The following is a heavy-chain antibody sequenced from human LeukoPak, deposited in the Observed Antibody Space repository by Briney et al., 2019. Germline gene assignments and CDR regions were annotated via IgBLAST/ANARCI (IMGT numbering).Heavy chain of an antibody. CDR3: ARVSYYDSSGDTADY. CDR2: IIPIFGTA. Sequence: PGSSVQVSCKASGGTFSSYAISWVRQAPGQGLEWMGGIIPIFGTANYAQKFQGRVTITTDESTSTAYMELSSLRSEDTAVYYCARVSYYDSSGDTADYWGQGTLVTVSS. CDR1: GGTFSSYA. V-gene: IGHV1-69*05. J-gene: IGHJ4*02. D-gene: IGHD3-22*01.